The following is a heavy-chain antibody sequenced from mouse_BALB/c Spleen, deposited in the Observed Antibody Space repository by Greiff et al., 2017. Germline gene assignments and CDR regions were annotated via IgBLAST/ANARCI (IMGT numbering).Heavy chain of an antibody. D-gene: IGHD2-3*01. CDR3: ARGGYDPAWFAY. J-gene: IGHJ3*01. CDR1: GYAFTNYW. V-gene: IGHV1-63*01. CDR2: IYPGSGNT. Sequence: GQLQQSGAELVRPGTSVKISCKASGYAFTNYWLGWVKQRPGHGLEWIGDIYPGSGNTYYNEKFKGKATLTADKSSSTAYMQLSSLTSEDSAVYFCARGGYDPAWFAYWGQGTLVTVSA.